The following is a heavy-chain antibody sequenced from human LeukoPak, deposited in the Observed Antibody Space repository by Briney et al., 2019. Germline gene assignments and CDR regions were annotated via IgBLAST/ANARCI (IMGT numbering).Heavy chain of an antibody. Sequence: GGSLRLSCAASGFTFSSYWMSWVRQAPRKGLEWVANIKQDGSEKYYVDSVKGRFTISRDNAKNSLYLQMNSLRAEDPAVSYCARFASLRFLEWLFVDYWGQGTLVTVSS. V-gene: IGHV3-7*01. J-gene: IGHJ4*02. CDR1: GFTFSSYW. D-gene: IGHD3-3*01. CDR2: IKQDGSEK. CDR3: ARFASLRFLEWLFVDY.